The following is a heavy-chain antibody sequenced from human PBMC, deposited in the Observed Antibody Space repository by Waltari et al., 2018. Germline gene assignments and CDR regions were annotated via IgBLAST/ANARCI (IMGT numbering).Heavy chain of an antibody. CDR1: GGSISSGGYY. CDR2: IYYSGNT. V-gene: IGHV4-31*03. D-gene: IGHD2-21*01. CDR3: ARAGVVIAIAAGWFDP. J-gene: IGHJ5*02. Sequence: QVQLQESGPGLVKPSQTLSLTCTVFGGSISSGGYYWSWIRQHPGKGLEWMGYIYYSGNTYYNRSLKSRVTRSVDTSKNQFALKLSSGTAADTAVYYCARAGVVIAIAAGWFDPWGQGTLVTVSS.